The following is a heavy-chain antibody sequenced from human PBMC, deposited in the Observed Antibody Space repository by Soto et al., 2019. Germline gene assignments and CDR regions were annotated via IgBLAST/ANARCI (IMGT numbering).Heavy chain of an antibody. J-gene: IGHJ4*01. CDR1: GGSISSADYY. Sequence: QVQLQESGPGLVKPSQTLSLTCTVSGGSISSADYYWSWIRQPPGKGLERTGYFHASGATYKDPSLKSRVTISVDTSKNQLSLKLDSVTAADTAVYYCASIWFGDFDYWGHGTLVTVSS. CDR2: FHASGAT. CDR3: ASIWFGDFDY. D-gene: IGHD3-10*01. V-gene: IGHV4-30-4*01.